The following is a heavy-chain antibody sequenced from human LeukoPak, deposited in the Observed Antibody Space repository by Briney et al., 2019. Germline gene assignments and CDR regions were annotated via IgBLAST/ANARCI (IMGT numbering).Heavy chain of an antibody. J-gene: IGHJ4*02. CDR3: ARDRVGTLY. CDR1: VMTFCGFW. CDR2: INIDGSST. Sequence: PGGSLRLFCAVSVMTFCGFWMDGVCQAPGKGLVWVSRINIDGSSTTYADSVKGRFTISRDNAKNTLYLQMNSLRAEDTAVYYCARDRVGTLYWGQGTLVTVSS. V-gene: IGHV3-74*01. D-gene: IGHD4-23*01.